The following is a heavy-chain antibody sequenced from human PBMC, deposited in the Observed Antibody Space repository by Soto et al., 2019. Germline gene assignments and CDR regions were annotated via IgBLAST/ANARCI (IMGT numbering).Heavy chain of an antibody. D-gene: IGHD3-3*01. CDR3: AHRVLRTVFGLVTTTAIYFDF. CDR1: GFSLTTSGVG. Sequence: QITLNESGPTVVRPTETLTLTCRFSGFSLTTSGVGVGWIRQSPGKAPEWLALISWDDDKRYSASLESRLTITKDTSKNQVVLTVSDLDPTDTATYYCAHRVLRTVFGLVTTTAIYFDFWGQGTPVAVSS. V-gene: IGHV2-5*02. J-gene: IGHJ4*02. CDR2: ISWDDDK.